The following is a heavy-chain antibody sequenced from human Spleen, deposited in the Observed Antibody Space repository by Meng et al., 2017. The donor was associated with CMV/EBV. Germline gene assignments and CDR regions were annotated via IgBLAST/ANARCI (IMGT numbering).Heavy chain of an antibody. CDR1: GYTFTSYY. CDR2: INPNSGGT. D-gene: IGHD2-2*01. CDR3: AREDIVVVPAAIYYYYYGMDV. J-gene: IGHJ6*02. Sequence: ASVKVSCKASGYTFTSYYIHWVRQAPGQGLEWMGWINPNSGGTNYAQKFQGRVTMTRDTSISTAYMELSRLRSDDTAVYYCAREDIVVVPAAIYYYYYGMDVWGQGTTVTVSS. V-gene: IGHV1-2*02.